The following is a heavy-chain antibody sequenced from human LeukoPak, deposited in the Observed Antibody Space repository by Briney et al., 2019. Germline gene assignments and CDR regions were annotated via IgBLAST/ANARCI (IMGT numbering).Heavy chain of an antibody. D-gene: IGHD1-26*01. Sequence: ASVKVSCKASGYTFTSHGISWVRQAPGQGLEWMGWISTYNGNTNYAQKLQGRVSMTTDTSTSTAYMDLRSLRSDDTAVYYCARSGRGTYYYFDLWGQGTLVTVSS. CDR2: ISTYNGNT. V-gene: IGHV1-18*01. CDR1: GYTFTSHG. CDR3: ARSGRGTYYYFDL. J-gene: IGHJ4*02.